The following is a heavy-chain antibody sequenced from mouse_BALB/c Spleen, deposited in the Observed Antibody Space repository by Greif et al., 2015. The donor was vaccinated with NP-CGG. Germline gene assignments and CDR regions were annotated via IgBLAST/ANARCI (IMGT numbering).Heavy chain of an antibody. J-gene: IGHJ4*01. CDR3: ARYDYDYYAMGY. D-gene: IGHD2-4*01. V-gene: IGHV1-80*01. Sequence: VKLMESGAELVRPGSSVKISCKASGYAFSSYWMNWVKQRPGQGLEWIGQIYPGDGDTNYNGKFKGKATPTADKSSSTAYMQLSSLTSEDSAVYFCARYDYDYYAMGYWGQGTSVTVSS. CDR1: GYAFSSYW. CDR2: IYPGDGDT.